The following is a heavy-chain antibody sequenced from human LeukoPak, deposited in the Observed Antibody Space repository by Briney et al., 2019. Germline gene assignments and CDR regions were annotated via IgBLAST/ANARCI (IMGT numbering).Heavy chain of an antibody. CDR2: IYLGDSDT. D-gene: IGHD2-2*01. Sequence: GESLKISCKGSGYSFTSYWIGWVRQMPGKGLEWMGIIYLGDSDTRYSPSFQGQVTISADKSISTAYLQWSSLKASDTAMYYCARHSQVVVPAAIKNYYYYYMDVWGKGTTVTISS. CDR3: ARHSQVVVPAAIKNYYYYYMDV. CDR1: GYSFTSYW. V-gene: IGHV5-51*01. J-gene: IGHJ6*03.